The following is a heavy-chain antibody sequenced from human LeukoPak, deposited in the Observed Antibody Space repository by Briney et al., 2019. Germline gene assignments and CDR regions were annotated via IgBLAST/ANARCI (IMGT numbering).Heavy chain of an antibody. Sequence: GASVKVSCKASGYTFTNYGVSWVRQAPGQGLEWMGWIGPNNGNTNYAQNLQGRVTMTRDTSTSTVYMELSSLRSEDTAVYYCARGLPRGAFDIWGQGTMVTVSS. CDR1: GYTFTNYG. D-gene: IGHD5-18*01. V-gene: IGHV1-18*01. J-gene: IGHJ3*02. CDR3: ARGLPRGAFDI. CDR2: IGPNNGNT.